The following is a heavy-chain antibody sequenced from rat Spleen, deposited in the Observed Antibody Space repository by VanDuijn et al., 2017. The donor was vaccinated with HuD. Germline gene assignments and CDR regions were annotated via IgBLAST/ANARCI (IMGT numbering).Heavy chain of an antibody. CDR3: ARETTRYFDY. CDR1: GLTFNDYY. Sequence: EVQLVESDGGLVQPGRSLKLSCSASGLTFNDYYMAWVRQAPTKGLEWVATISSDGRRNYYRDSVKGRFTISRDNAKTTLYLQMDSLRSADTATYYCARETTRYFDYWGQGVMVTVSS. CDR2: ISSDGRRN. D-gene: IGHD1-10*01. V-gene: IGHV5-29*01. J-gene: IGHJ2*01.